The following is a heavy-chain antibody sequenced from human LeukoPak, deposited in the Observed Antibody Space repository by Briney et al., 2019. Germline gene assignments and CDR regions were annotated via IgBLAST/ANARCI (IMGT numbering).Heavy chain of an antibody. J-gene: IGHJ4*02. V-gene: IGHV4-4*07. D-gene: IGHD3/OR15-3a*01. CDR1: GGSISSHY. CDR3: ARHLRWRTSFSPFDY. CDR2: IYTSGST. Sequence: SETLSLTCTVSGGSISSHYWSWIRQPAGKGLEWIGRIYTSGSTNYNPSLKSRVTISVDTSKNQLSLKLSSVTAADTAVYYCARHLRWRTSFSPFDYWGQGTLVTVSS.